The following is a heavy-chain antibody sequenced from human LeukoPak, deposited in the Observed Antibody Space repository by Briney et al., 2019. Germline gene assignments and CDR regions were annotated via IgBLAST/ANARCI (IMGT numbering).Heavy chain of an antibody. V-gene: IGHV3-43*02. D-gene: IGHD2-15*01. CDR1: GFSFDDYP. CDR3: AKEIDTLGTNAFDI. J-gene: IGHJ3*02. Sequence: QPGVSLRLSCAASGFSFDDYPMHWVRQAPGKGLEWVSLINEDGGKTFYADSVRGRFTISRANSKSSLYLQMNSLRTEDTALYYCAKEIDTLGTNAFDIWGQGTIVTVSS. CDR2: INEDGGKT.